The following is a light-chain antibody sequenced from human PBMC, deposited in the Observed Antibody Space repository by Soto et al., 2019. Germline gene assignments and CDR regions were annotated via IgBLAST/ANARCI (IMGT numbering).Light chain of an antibody. J-gene: IGKJ5*01. CDR3: QQYGSSRT. CDR1: QSVSSY. Sequence: EIVLTQSPATLSLSPGERATLSCRASQSVSSYLAWYQQNPGQAPRLLIYDASNRATGIPARFSGSGSGTDFTLIISRLEPEDFAVYYCQQYGSSRTFGQGTRLEIK. V-gene: IGKV3-11*01. CDR2: DAS.